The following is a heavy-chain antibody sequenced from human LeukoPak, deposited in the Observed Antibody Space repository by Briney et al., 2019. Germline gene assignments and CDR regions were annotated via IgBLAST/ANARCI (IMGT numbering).Heavy chain of an antibody. V-gene: IGHV4-4*07. J-gene: IGHJ5*02. Sequence: SETLSLTCTVSGGSISSYYWSWIRQPAGKALEWIGRIYVTGSTTYNPSLESRVTMSLDTSKNHFSLKLRSVTAADTAVYYCARGGYYGSGNDFRFDPWGQGTLVTVSS. D-gene: IGHD3-10*01. CDR2: IYVTGST. CDR3: ARGGYYGSGNDFRFDP. CDR1: GGSISSYY.